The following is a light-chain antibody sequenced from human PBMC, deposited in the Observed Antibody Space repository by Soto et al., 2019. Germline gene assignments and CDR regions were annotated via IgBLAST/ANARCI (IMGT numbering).Light chain of an antibody. J-gene: IGLJ3*02. CDR2: LNSDGSH. CDR3: QTWSTGIRV. CDR1: SGHTNYA. Sequence: QLVLTQSPSASASLGASVKLTCTLSSGHTNYAIAWHQQQPEKGPRYLMNLNSDGSHIRGDGIPDRFSGSSSAAERYLTISSLQSEDEADYYCQTWSTGIRVFGGGTKLTVL. V-gene: IGLV4-69*01.